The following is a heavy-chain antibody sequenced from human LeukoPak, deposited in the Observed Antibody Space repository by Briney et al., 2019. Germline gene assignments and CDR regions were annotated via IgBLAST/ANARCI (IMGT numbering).Heavy chain of an antibody. Sequence: SETLSLTCAVYGGSFSGYYWSWIRQPPGKGLEWIGEINHSGSTNYNPSLKSRVTISVDTSKNQFSLKLSSVTAADTAVYYCARVVGSRSPRYYYGSGSYYNPGAHFDYWGQGTLVTVSS. D-gene: IGHD3-10*01. V-gene: IGHV4-34*01. CDR3: ARVVGSRSPRYYYGSGSYYNPGAHFDY. CDR2: INHSGST. J-gene: IGHJ4*02. CDR1: GGSFSGYY.